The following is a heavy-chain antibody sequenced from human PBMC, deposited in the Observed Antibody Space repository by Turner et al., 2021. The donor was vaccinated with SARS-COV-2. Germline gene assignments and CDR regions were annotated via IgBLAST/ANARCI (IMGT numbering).Heavy chain of an antibody. J-gene: IGHJ6*02. Sequence: QLQLQESGPGLVKPSETLSLTCTVSGGSISSSSYYWRWIRQPPGKGLEWVGSIYYSGSTYYIPSLKSRVTISVDTSKNQLSVKLSCVTAADTAVYYCAIAPNYYYGMDVWGQGTTVTVSS. V-gene: IGHV4-39*01. CDR1: GGSISSSSYY. CDR3: AIAPNYYYGMDV. CDR2: IYYSGST.